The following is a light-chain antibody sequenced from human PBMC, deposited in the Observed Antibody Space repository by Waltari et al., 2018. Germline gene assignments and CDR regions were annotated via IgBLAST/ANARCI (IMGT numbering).Light chain of an antibody. CDR1: SSDVARYKY. Sequence: QSALTQPHSVSGSPGQSVTIPCTGPSSDVARYKYVSWYQQHPGKAPKLMISDVSNRPSGVPDRFSGSKSGNTASLTISGLQAEDEADYYCSAHAGTYAYWVFGGGTKLTVL. CDR2: DVS. V-gene: IGLV2-11*01. J-gene: IGLJ3*02. CDR3: SAHAGTYAYWV.